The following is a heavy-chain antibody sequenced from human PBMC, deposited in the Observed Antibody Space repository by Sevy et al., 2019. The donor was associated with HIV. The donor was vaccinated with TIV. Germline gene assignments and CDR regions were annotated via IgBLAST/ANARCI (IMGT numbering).Heavy chain of an antibody. CDR3: ARGEFYYNDGGPGGYLGS. V-gene: IGHV4-38-2*01. CDR2: IFYSGST. D-gene: IGHD3-10*01. J-gene: IGHJ4*02. CDR1: SYSIRNGYY. Sequence: SETLSLTCAVSSYSIRNGYYWGWVRQPPGKGLEWIGSIFYSGSTYYNPSLNTRVTISVDTSKNQFSLTLSSVTAADTAVYYCARGEFYYNDGGPGGYLGSWGQGTLVTVSS.